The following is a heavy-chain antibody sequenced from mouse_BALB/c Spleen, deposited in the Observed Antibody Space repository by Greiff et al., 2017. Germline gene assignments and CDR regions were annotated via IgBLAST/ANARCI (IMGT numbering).Heavy chain of an antibody. CDR3: TMGVTAATGTNAREY. CDR2: IYPGNSDT. V-gene: IGHV1-5*01. J-gene: IGHJ4*01. CDR1: GYTFTSYW. Sequence: EVQLHQSGTVLARPGASVKMSCKASGYTFTSYWMHWVKQRPGQGLEWIGAIYPGNSDTSYNQKFKGKAKLTAVTSTSTAYMELSSLTNEDSAVYYCTMGVTAATGTNAREYWGQGTSGTVSS. D-gene: IGHD1-2*01.